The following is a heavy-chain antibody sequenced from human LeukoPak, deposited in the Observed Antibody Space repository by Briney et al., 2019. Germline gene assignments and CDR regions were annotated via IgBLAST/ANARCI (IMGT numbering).Heavy chain of an antibody. CDR3: ARYYDYGDSYNWFDP. CDR1: GYMFTGYY. D-gene: IGHD4-17*01. CDR2: INPKSGDT. J-gene: IGHJ5*02. Sequence: ASVKVSCKASGYMFTGYYIHWVRQAPGQGLEWMGWINPKSGDTNYAENFQGRVTMTTDTSTSTAYMELRSLRSDDTAVYYCARYYDYGDSYNWFDPWGQGTLVTVSS. V-gene: IGHV1-2*02.